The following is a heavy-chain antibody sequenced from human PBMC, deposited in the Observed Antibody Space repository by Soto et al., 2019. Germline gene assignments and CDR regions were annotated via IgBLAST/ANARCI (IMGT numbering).Heavy chain of an antibody. CDR3: ARHSLNYDFWSGYPRPSYYYYGMDV. D-gene: IGHD3-3*01. Sequence: GESQKISCKRPGYSVTSHWKGKVRQMPGTGLARMGIIYPGDSDTRYSPSFQGQVAISADKSISTAWLQGSSLKGSDTAMYYCARHSLNYDFWSGYPRPSYYYYGMDVWGQGTTVTVSS. J-gene: IGHJ6*02. CDR2: IYPGDSDT. V-gene: IGHV5-51*01. CDR1: GYSVTSHW.